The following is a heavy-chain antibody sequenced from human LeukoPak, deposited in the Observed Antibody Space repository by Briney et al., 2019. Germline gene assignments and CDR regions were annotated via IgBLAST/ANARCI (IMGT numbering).Heavy chain of an antibody. CDR1: GFTFSSYS. Sequence: GGSLRLSCAASGFTFSSYSMNWVRQAPGKGLEWVSSISSSSSCIYYADSVKGRFTISRDNSKNTLYLQMNSLRAEDTAVYYCAKWSTYYYDSSGYSDYWGQGTLVTVSS. CDR2: ISSSSSCI. J-gene: IGHJ4*02. CDR3: AKWSTYYYDSSGYSDY. V-gene: IGHV3-21*01. D-gene: IGHD3-22*01.